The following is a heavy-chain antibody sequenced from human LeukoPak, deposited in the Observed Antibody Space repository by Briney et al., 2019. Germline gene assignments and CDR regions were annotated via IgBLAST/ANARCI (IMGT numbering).Heavy chain of an antibody. CDR3: ARSGIAVAGTTDAFDI. J-gene: IGHJ3*02. V-gene: IGHV3-48*01. D-gene: IGHD6-19*01. CDR1: GFTFSSYS. Sequence: GGSLRLSCAASGFTFSSYSMTWVRQAPGKGLEWVSYIRSSGSIIYYADSVKGRFTISRDNGKNSLYLQMNSLRAEDTAVYYCARSGIAVAGTTDAFDIWGQGTMVTVSS. CDR2: IRSSGSII.